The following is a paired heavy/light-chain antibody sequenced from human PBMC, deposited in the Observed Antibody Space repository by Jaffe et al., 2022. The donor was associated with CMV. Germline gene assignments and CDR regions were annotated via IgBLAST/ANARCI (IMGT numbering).Light chain of an antibody. V-gene: IGLV3-1*01. CDR2: QNA. J-gene: IGLJ2*01. CDR3: QAWDISNVI. Sequence: SYELTQSPSVSVSPGQTATITCSGDRVGNKYVSWYQQKAGQSPVLVIFQNAKRPSGIPERFSGSISGNTAILTITGAQVFDEAEYYCQAWDISNVIFGGGTKLTVL. CDR1: RVGNKY.
Heavy chain of an antibody. V-gene: IGHV3-30*18. D-gene: IGHD2-15*01. CDR2: ISSNAGTK. CDR1: TFIFSDYA. CDR3: AKDGYCSGRNCFPPVSDWYFDV. J-gene: IGHJ2*01. Sequence: QEYLVESGGGVVQPGQSLRLSCTASTFIFSDYAMHWVRQVPGKGLEWVAVISSNAGTKSHADSVKGRFTISRDNSQNTVSLQMDSLRVEDTAVYYCAKDGYCSGRNCFPPVSDWYFDVWGRGTLVTVSS.